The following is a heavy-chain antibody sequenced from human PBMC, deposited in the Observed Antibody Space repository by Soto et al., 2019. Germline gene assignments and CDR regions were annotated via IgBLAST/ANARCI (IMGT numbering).Heavy chain of an antibody. V-gene: IGHV3-23*01. CDR2: ITASGGST. CDR3: ALTQGIVLVPAAIWY. J-gene: IGHJ4*02. Sequence: GGSLRLSCAASGFTFSSYAMSWVRQAPGKGLEWVSGITASGGSTSYADSVKGRFTISRDNSKNTLYLQMNSLRAEDTAVYYCALTQGIVLVPAAIWYWGQGTLGTGSS. CDR1: GFTFSSYA. D-gene: IGHD2-2*02.